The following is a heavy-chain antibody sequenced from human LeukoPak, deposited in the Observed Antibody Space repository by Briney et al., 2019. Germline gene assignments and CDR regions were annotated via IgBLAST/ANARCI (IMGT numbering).Heavy chain of an antibody. CDR1: GFSFSTYS. D-gene: IGHD1-1*01. Sequence: GGSLRLSCATSGFSFSTYSMNWVRQAPGKGLEWVSYIVGSSSTIYYADSVKGRFTISRDNAKNSLYLQMDSLRAEDTAVYYCATDSPETAAFDYWGQGTLVTVSS. CDR2: IVGSSSTI. V-gene: IGHV3-48*04. CDR3: ATDSPETAAFDY. J-gene: IGHJ4*02.